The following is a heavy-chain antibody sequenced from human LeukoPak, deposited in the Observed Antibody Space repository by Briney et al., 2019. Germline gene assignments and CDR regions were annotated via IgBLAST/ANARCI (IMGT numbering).Heavy chain of an antibody. CDR2: IKQDGSEK. CDR3: ARVSQLLWFGESNNAFDY. CDR1: GFTFSSYW. D-gene: IGHD3-10*01. J-gene: IGHJ4*02. Sequence: GGSLRLSCAASGFTFSSYWMSWVRQAPGKGLEWVANIKQDGSEKYYVDSVKGRFTISRDNAKNSLYPQMNSLRAEDTAVYYCARVSQLLWFGESNNAFDYWGQGTLVTVSS. V-gene: IGHV3-7*01.